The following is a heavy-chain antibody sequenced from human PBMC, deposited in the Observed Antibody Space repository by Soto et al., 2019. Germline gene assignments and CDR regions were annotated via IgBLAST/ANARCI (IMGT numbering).Heavy chain of an antibody. CDR2: ISSSSSYI. D-gene: IGHD2-8*02. CDR3: AKSTGGTANGMGV. Sequence: GGSLRLSCAASGFTFSSYSMNWVRQAPGKGLEWVSSISSSSSYIYYADSVKGRFTISRDNAKNSLYLQMNSLRAEDTALYYCAKSTGGTANGMGVWGQGTTVPVSS. V-gene: IGHV3-21*04. J-gene: IGHJ6*02. CDR1: GFTFSSYS.